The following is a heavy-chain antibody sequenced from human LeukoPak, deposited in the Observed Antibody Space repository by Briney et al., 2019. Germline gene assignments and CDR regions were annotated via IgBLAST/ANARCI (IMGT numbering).Heavy chain of an antibody. J-gene: IGHJ4*02. CDR2: IYTSGST. CDR3: ARSSPRWFGESPPKIPFDS. V-gene: IGHV4-4*07. D-gene: IGHD3-10*01. CDR1: GGSISSYY. Sequence: SETLSLTCTVSGGSISSYYWSWIRQPAGKGRDWIERIYTSGSTNYNPSLKRRVTMSVDTSKNQFSLKLSSVTAADTAVYYWARSSPRWFGESPPKIPFDSWGQGTLVTVSS.